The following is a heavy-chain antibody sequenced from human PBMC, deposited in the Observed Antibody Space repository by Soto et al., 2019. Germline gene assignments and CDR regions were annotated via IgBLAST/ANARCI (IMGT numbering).Heavy chain of an antibody. CDR2: ISGSGGST. CDR1: GFTFSSYA. CDR3: AKDLGHSSGWFETPDY. J-gene: IGHJ4*02. Sequence: GGSXRLSCAASGFTFSSYAMSWVRKAPGKGLEWVSAISGSGGSTYYADSVKGRFTISRDNSKNTLYLQMNSLRAEDTAVYYCAKDLGHSSGWFETPDYWGQGTLVTVSS. V-gene: IGHV3-23*01. D-gene: IGHD6-19*01.